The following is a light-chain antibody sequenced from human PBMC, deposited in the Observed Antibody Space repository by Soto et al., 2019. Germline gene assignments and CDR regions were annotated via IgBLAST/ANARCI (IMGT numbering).Light chain of an antibody. V-gene: IGLV2-23*01. CDR1: DSDVGSYNL. J-gene: IGLJ1*01. CDR2: KGS. CDR3: CSYAGSSTFYV. Sequence: QSVLTQPASVSGSPGRSITISCTGTDSDVGSYNLVSWYQQHPGKAPKLVIYKGSERPSGDSNRFSGSKSGNTASLTISGLQAEDVADYYCCSYAGSSTFYVFGTGTKVTVL.